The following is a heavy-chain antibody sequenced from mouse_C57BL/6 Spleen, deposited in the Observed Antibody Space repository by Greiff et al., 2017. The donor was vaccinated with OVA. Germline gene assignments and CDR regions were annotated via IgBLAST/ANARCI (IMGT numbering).Heavy chain of an antibody. CDR1: GYTFTDYE. CDR2: IDPETGGT. Sequence: VQLVESGAELVRPGASVTLSCKASGYTFTDYEMHWVKQTPVHGLEWIGAIDPETGGTAYNQKFKGKAILTADKSSSTAYMELRSLTSEDSAVYYCTRNPFDYWGQGTTLTVSS. CDR3: TRNPFDY. J-gene: IGHJ2*01. V-gene: IGHV1-15*01.